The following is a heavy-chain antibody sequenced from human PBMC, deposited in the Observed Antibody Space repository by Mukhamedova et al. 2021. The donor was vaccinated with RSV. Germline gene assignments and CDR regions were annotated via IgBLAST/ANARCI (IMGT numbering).Heavy chain of an antibody. Sequence: GIIFPHDSDIRYSPSFQGQVTISADKSISTAYLQWSSLKASDTAIYYCARQEAYTSCFDQWGQGTLVTVSS. D-gene: IGHD2-2*01. J-gene: IGHJ4*02. CDR2: IFPHDSDI. V-gene: IGHV5-51*01. CDR3: ARQEAYTSCFDQ.